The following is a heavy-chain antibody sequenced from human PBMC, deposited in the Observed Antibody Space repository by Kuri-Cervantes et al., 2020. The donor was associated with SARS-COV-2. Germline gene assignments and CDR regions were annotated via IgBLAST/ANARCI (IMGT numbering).Heavy chain of an antibody. CDR1: GYTFTSYG. CDR2: IWYDGSNK. Sequence: SCRASGYTFTSYGMHWVRQAPGKGLEWVAVIWYDGSNKYYADSVKGRFTISRDNSKNTLYLQMNSLRAEDTAVYYCAREGLGWFDPWGQGTLVTVSS. D-gene: IGHD3-16*01. CDR3: AREGLGWFDP. V-gene: IGHV3-33*01. J-gene: IGHJ5*02.